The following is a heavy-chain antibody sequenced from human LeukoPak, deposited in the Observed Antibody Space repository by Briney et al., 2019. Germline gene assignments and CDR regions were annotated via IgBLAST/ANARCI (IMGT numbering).Heavy chain of an antibody. CDR1: GFTFSIYA. Sequence: PGGSLRLSCAASGFTFSIYAMSWVRQAPGKGLEWVSAISGSGGSTYYADSVKGRFTISRDNSKNTLYLQMNSLRAEDTAVYYCAKQPRITMIGGGRWGQGTLVTVSS. CDR2: ISGSGGST. J-gene: IGHJ4*02. V-gene: IGHV3-23*01. CDR3: AKQPRITMIGGGR. D-gene: IGHD3-22*01.